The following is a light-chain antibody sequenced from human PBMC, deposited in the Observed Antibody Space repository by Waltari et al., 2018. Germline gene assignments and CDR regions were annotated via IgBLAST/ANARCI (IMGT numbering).Light chain of an antibody. Sequence: QSALTPPRSVSGSPGQSVAISCTGTSSDVGGYNYVSWYQQHPGKAPKLMIYDVTKPPSGVPDRFSGSKSGNTASLTISGLQADDEADYYCCSYAGPFGGGTKLTVL. J-gene: IGLJ2*01. CDR2: DVT. CDR3: CSYAGP. CDR1: SSDVGGYNY. V-gene: IGLV2-11*01.